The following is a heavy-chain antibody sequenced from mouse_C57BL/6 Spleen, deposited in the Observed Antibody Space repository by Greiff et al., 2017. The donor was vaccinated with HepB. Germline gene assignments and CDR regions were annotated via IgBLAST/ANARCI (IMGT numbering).Heavy chain of an antibody. CDR3: ARPRYYGSFYAMDY. J-gene: IGHJ4*01. V-gene: IGHV5-17*01. Sequence: EVQVVESGGGLVKPGGSLKLSCAASGFTFSDYGMHWVRQAPEKGLEWVAYISSGSSTIYYADTVKGRFTISRDNAKNTLFLQMTSLRSEDTAMYYCARPRYYGSFYAMDYWGQGTSVTVSS. CDR1: GFTFSDYG. CDR2: ISSGSSTI. D-gene: IGHD1-1*01.